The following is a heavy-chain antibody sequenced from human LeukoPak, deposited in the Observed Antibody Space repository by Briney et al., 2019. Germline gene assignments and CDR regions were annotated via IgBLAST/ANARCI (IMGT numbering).Heavy chain of an antibody. V-gene: IGHV3-48*01. Sequence: GGSLRLSCAASGFTFSSCSMNWVRQAPGKGLEWVSYISSDTSTTYYADSLKGRFTISRDNAKNSLYLQMNSLRAEDMAVYYCAKPRAVAGNYYFDYWGQGTLVTVSS. CDR3: AKPRAVAGNYYFDY. CDR2: ISSDTSTT. CDR1: GFTFSSCS. D-gene: IGHD6-19*01. J-gene: IGHJ4*02.